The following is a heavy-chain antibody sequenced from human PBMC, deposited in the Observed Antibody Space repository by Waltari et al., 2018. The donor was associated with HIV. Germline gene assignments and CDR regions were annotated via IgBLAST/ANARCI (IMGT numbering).Heavy chain of an antibody. V-gene: IGHV3-48*01. D-gene: IGHD6-13*01. Sequence: EVQLVESGGGLVQPGGSLRLSCAVSGFTLSSYSMNWVRQAQGKGLEWVSYISSSSSTIYYADSVKGRFTISRDNAKNSLYLQMNSLRAEDTAVYYCARDRGYSSTHYGMDVWGQGTTVTVSS. CDR2: ISSSSSTI. J-gene: IGHJ6*02. CDR1: GFTLSSYS. CDR3: ARDRGYSSTHYGMDV.